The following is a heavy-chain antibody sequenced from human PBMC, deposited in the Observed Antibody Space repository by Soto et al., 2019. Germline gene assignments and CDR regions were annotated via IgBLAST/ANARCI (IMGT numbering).Heavy chain of an antibody. CDR2: IIPLIGTA. CDR3: ARVVMTTVHASFYYGLDV. D-gene: IGHD4-4*01. Sequence: QVQLVQSGAEVRKPGSSVTVSCKASGGTFSTYGITWVRQAPGQGLEWMGNIIPLIGTANYAQRFRGRVTITADESTTTAYMELTSLRSEDTAVYYCARVVMTTVHASFYYGLDVWGQGTTVTVSS. V-gene: IGHV1-69*18. J-gene: IGHJ6*02. CDR1: GGTFSTYG.